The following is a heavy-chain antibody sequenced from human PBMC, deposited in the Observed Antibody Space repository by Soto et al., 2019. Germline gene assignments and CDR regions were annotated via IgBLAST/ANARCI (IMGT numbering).Heavy chain of an antibody. CDR2: IYYSGST. D-gene: IGHD2-15*01. V-gene: IGHV4-31*02. CDR3: ARAVVAATPWFDP. Sequence: SETRSLTWTVAGGSISSGGYSWSWIRPHPGKCLEWTGYIYYSGSTYSNPSLKSRVTISVDTSKNQFSLKLSSVTAADTAVYYCARAVVAATPWFDPWGQGTLVTVS. CDR1: GGSISSGGYS. J-gene: IGHJ5*02.